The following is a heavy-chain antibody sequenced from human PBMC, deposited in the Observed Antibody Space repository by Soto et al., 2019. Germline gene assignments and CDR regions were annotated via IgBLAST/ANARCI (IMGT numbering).Heavy chain of an antibody. J-gene: IGHJ6*02. CDR2: LNGGTGQT. Sequence: GASVKVSCKASGYTFSTYAMHCVRQAPGQILEWVGWLNGGTGQTRYSQKFQDRVIITRDTSASTGYMELSSLTSEDTAVYYCARGKGMEENYFYYGLDIWGQGTTVTVSS. D-gene: IGHD1-1*01. CDR3: ARGKGMEENYFYYGLDI. CDR1: GYTFSTYA. V-gene: IGHV1-3*01.